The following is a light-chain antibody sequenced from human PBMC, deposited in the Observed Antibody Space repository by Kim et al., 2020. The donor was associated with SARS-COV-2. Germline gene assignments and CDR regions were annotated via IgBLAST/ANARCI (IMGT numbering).Light chain of an antibody. CDR3: SAWDSSLSAWV. J-gene: IGLJ3*02. Sequence: QAGLTQPPSVSKGLRQTATLTCTGNNNNVGNQGAAWLQQHQGHPPKLLSYRSNNRPSGFSERLSASRSGNTASLTITGLQPEDEADYYCSAWDSSLSAWVFGGGTQLTVL. CDR1: NNNVGNQG. CDR2: RSN. V-gene: IGLV10-54*01.